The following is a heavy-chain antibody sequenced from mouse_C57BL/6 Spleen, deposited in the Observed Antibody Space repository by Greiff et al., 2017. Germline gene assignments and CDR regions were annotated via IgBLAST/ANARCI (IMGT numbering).Heavy chain of an antibody. CDR3: ARRDYYGSSFDY. V-gene: IGHV5-17*01. D-gene: IGHD1-1*01. Sequence: EVKLMESGGGLVKPGGSLKLSCAASGFTFSDYGMHWVRQAPENGLEWVAYISSGSSTIYYADTVKGRFTISRDNAKNTLFLQMTSLRSEDTAMYYCARRDYYGSSFDYWGQGTTLTVSS. CDR1: GFTFSDYG. J-gene: IGHJ2*01. CDR2: ISSGSSTI.